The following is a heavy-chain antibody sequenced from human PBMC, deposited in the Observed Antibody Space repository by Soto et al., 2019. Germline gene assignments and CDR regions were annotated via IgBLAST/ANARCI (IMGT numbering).Heavy chain of an antibody. V-gene: IGHV3-30-3*01. CDR3: ASADYYGMDV. CDR2: ISYDGSNK. J-gene: IGHJ6*02. Sequence: PGGSLRLSCAASGFTFSSYAMHWVRQAPGKGLEWVAVISYDGSNKYYADSVKGRFTISRDNSKNTLYLQMNSLRAEDTAVYYCASADYYGMDVWGQGTTVTVSS. CDR1: GFTFSSYA.